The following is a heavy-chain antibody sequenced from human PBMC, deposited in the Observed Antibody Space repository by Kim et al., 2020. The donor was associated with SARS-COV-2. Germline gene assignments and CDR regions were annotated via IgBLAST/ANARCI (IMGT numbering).Heavy chain of an antibody. D-gene: IGHD5-18*01. V-gene: IGHV1-69*04. J-gene: IGHJ4*02. CDR1: GGTFSSYA. CDR3: ARPRVPGYSYGSAFDY. CDR2: IIPILGIA. Sequence: SVKVSCKASGGTFSSYAISWVRQAPGQGLEWMGRIIPILGIANYAQKFQGRVTITADKSTSTAYMELSSLRSEDTAVYYCARPRVPGYSYGSAFDYWGQGTLVTVSS.